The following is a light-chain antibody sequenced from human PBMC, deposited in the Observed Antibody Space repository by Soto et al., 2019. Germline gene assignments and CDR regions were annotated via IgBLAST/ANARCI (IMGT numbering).Light chain of an antibody. CDR1: QGISNY. J-gene: IGKJ3*01. V-gene: IGKV1-27*01. CDR3: QKYNSAVFT. Sequence: DIQMTQSPSSLSASVGDKVTITCRASQGISNYLAWYQHKPGKAPKLLIYGVSTLQSGIPSRFSGSGSGTDFTLTISSLQSEDVATYYCQKYNSAVFTFGPGTKVDLK. CDR2: GVS.